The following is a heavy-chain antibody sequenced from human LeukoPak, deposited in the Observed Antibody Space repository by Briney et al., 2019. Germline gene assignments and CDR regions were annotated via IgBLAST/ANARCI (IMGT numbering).Heavy chain of an antibody. CDR2: ISAYNGNT. V-gene: IGHV1-18*01. CDR3: ARDLNAYSSGWYSLDY. D-gene: IGHD6-19*01. J-gene: IGHJ4*02. Sequence: ASVKVSCKASGYTFTSYGISWVRQAPGQGLEWMGWISAYNGNTNYAQKLQGRVTMTTDTSTSTAYMELRSLRSDDTAVYYCARDLNAYSSGWYSLDYWGQGTLVTVSS. CDR1: GYTFTSYG.